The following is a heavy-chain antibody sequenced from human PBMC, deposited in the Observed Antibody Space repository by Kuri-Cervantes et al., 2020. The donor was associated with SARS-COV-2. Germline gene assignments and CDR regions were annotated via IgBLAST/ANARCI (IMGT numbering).Heavy chain of an antibody. CDR2: IYHSGST. CDR1: GGSIRRGGYY. D-gene: IGHD3-3*01. J-gene: IGHJ4*02. CDR3: ARGTYTYYDFWRGPYFDY. Sequence: LRLSCTVSGGSIRRGGYYWSWIRQPPGKGLEWIGYIYHSGSTNYNPSLKSRVTISVGASKNQFSLKLNSVTAADTAVYYCARGTYTYYDFWRGPYFDYWGQGNLVTVSS. V-gene: IGHV4-30-2*01.